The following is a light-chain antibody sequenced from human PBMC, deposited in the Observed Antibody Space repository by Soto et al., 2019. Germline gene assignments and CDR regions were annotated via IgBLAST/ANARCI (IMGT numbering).Light chain of an antibody. CDR1: SSNVGPGYD. CDR3: QSYDSSLRVVV. J-gene: IGLJ2*01. V-gene: IGLV1-40*01. Sequence: QSVLTQPPSVSGAPGQRVTIYCTGTSSNVGPGYDVHWYQQFPGTAPRVVIYDNNNRPSGVSDRFSGSKSGTSASLAITGLQAEDEADYYCQSYDSSLRVVVFGGGTQLTVL. CDR2: DNN.